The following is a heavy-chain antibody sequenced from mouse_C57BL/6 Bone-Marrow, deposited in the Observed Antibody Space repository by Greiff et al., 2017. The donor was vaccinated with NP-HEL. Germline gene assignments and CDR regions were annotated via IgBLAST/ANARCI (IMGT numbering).Heavy chain of an antibody. Sequence: VQLQQSGPVLVKPGASVKMSCKASGYTFTDYYMNWVKQSHGKSLEWIGVINPYNGGTSYNQKFKGKATLTVDKSSSTAYMELNSLTSEDSAVYYCARSLAWFAYWGQGTLVTVSA. CDR2: INPYNGGT. J-gene: IGHJ3*01. V-gene: IGHV1-19*01. CDR3: ARSLAWFAY. CDR1: GYTFTDYY. D-gene: IGHD4-1*01.